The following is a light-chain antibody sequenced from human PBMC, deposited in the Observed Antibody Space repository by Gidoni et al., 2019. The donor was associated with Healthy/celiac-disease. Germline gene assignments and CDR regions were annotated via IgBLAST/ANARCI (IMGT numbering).Light chain of an antibody. V-gene: IGLV2-14*01. Sequence: QSAPTQPASGSGSPGQSITISCTGTSSDVGGYNYVSWYQQHPGKAPKLMIYDVSNRPSGVSNRFSGSKSGNTASLTISGLQAEDEADYYCSSYTSSSSYVVFGGGTKLTVL. CDR3: SSYTSSSSYVV. J-gene: IGLJ2*01. CDR1: SSDVGGYNY. CDR2: DVS.